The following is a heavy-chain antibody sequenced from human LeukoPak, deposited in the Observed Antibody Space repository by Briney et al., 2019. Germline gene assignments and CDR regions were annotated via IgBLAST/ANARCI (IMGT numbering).Heavy chain of an antibody. J-gene: IGHJ4*02. CDR3: ARSNNGGSGYCDY. CDR1: GFSFSNYC. Sequence: PGRSLRLSCAASGFSFSNYCMHWVRQAPGKGLEWVAVIWYDGSNKYYADSVKGRFTISRDNSKNTLYVQMSSLRAEDTAVYYWARSNNGGSGYCDYWGQGSLVTVSS. CDR2: IWYDGSNK. V-gene: IGHV3-33*01. D-gene: IGHD3-10*01.